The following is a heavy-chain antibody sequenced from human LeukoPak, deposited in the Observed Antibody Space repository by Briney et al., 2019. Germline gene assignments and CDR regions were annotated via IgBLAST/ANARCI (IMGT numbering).Heavy chain of an antibody. CDR1: GFTFTSYR. V-gene: IGHV3-21*01. CDR3: AREESLGC. D-gene: IGHD3-10*01. CDR2: ISSSSVFI. Sequence: GGSLRLSCAASGFTFTSYRINWVRQAPGKGLEWVSSISSSSVFIFYADAVKGRFTISRDNAKNSVFLQMNRLRAEDTAVYYCAREESLGCWGQGTLVTVSS. J-gene: IGHJ4*02.